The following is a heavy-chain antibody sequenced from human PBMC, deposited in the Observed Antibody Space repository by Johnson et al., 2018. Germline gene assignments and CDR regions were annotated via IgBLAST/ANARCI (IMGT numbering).Heavy chain of an antibody. CDR3: ASALERSGTYPDDAFDI. D-gene: IGHD1-26*01. CDR2: IIPIFGTP. V-gene: IGHV1-69*01. J-gene: IGHJ3*02. CDR1: GDTFSSYA. Sequence: QVQLVQSGAEVTKPGSSVKVSCKASGDTFSSYAINWVRQAPGQGLEWMGEIIPIFGTPNYAQKFQGRVTLTADESASTAYMDLSSLRSEDTALYYCASALERSGTYPDDAFDIWVQGTMVTVSS.